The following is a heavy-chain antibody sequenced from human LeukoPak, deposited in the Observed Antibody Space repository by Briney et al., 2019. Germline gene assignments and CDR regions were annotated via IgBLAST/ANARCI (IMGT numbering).Heavy chain of an antibody. V-gene: IGHV4-31*03. J-gene: IGHJ5*02. Sequence: SETLSLTCTVSGGSTSSGGYYWSWIRQHPGKGLEWIGYIYYSGSTYYNPSLKSRVTISVDTSKNQFSLKLSSVTAADTAVYYCARGTTEEYDFWSGYYVSRFDPWGQGTLVTVSS. CDR3: ARGTTEEYDFWSGYYVSRFDP. CDR2: IYYSGST. CDR1: GGSTSSGGYY. D-gene: IGHD3-3*01.